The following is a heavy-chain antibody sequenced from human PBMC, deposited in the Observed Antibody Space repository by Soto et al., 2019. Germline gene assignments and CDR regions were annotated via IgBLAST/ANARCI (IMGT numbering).Heavy chain of an antibody. D-gene: IGHD3-10*02. CDR2: IYYSGST. CDR1: GGSVSGGGYY. V-gene: IGHV4-31*03. J-gene: IGHJ4*02. CDR3: ARDPANGRGGSEYYFDY. Sequence: QVQLQESGPGLVKPSQTLSLTCTVSGGSVSGGGYYWSWISQHPGKGLEWIGYIYYSGSTYYNPSLKSRVTISLDTSKNQFSLKLSSVTAADTAVYYCARDPANGRGGSEYYFDYWGQGTLVTVSS.